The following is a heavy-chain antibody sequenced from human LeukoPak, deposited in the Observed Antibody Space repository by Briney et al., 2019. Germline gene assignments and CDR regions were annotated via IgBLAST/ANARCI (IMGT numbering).Heavy chain of an antibody. D-gene: IGHD6-19*01. Sequence: ASVTVSCTASGYTFTIYGISWVRQAPGQGLEWMGWISAYNGNTNYAQKLQGRVTMTTDTSTSTAYMELRSLRSDDTAVYYCARVAVAGSAPGFDPWGQGTLVTVSS. CDR2: ISAYNGNT. CDR3: ARVAVAGSAPGFDP. J-gene: IGHJ5*02. V-gene: IGHV1-18*04. CDR1: GYTFTIYG.